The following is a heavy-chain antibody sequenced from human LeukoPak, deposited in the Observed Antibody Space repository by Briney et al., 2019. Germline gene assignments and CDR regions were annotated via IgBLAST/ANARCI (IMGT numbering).Heavy chain of an antibody. CDR1: GYTFTSYG. CDR2: ISAYNGNT. CDR3: ARDVGYGSGSYSDY. Sequence: ASVKVSCKASGYTFTSYGISWVRQAPGQGLQWMGWISAYNGNTNYAQKLQGRVTMTTDTSTSTAYMELRSLRSDDTAVYFCARDVGYGSGSYSDYWGQGTLVTVSS. V-gene: IGHV1-18*01. J-gene: IGHJ4*02. D-gene: IGHD3-10*01.